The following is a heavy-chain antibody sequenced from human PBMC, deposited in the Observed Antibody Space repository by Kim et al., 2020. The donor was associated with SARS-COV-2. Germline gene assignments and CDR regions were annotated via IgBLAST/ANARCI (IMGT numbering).Heavy chain of an antibody. CDR3: AREAYDDILTGYDP. Sequence: SETLSLTCAVSGGSISSNSWWTWVRQPPGKGLEWIGESSEGGTTNYNPSLKSRVTISVDKSKNQFSLKLGSVTAADTAVYFCAREAYDDILTGYDPWGQGILVSVSS. CDR1: GGSISSNSW. J-gene: IGHJ5*02. CDR2: SSEGGTT. V-gene: IGHV4-4*02. D-gene: IGHD3-9*01.